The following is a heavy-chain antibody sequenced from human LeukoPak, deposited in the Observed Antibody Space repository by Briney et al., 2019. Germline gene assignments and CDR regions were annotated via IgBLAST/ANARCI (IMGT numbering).Heavy chain of an antibody. CDR2: INHSGST. Sequence: PSETLSLTCAVYGGSFSGYYWSWIRQPPGKGLEWIGEINHSGSTNYNPSLKSRVTISIDSSNNLFSLILSSVTAADTALYYCARGGYYNWDFDFWGQGALVTVSS. CDR3: ARGGYYNWDFDF. CDR1: GGSFSGYY. D-gene: IGHD3-9*01. V-gene: IGHV4-34*01. J-gene: IGHJ4*02.